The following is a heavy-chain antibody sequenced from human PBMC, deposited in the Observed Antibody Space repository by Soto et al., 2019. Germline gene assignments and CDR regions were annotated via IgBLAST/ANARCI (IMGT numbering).Heavy chain of an antibody. J-gene: IGHJ6*02. CDR1: GGTFSSYT. V-gene: IGHV1-69*04. CDR3: AREDIVVVPAALPLRYYYYYGMDV. D-gene: IGHD2-2*01. CDR2: IIPILGIA. Sequence: SVKVSCKASGGTFSSYTISWVRQAPGQGLEWMGRIIPILGIANYAQKFQGRVTITADKSTSTAYMELSSLRSEDTAVYYCAREDIVVVPAALPLRYYYYYGMDVWGQGTTVTVSS.